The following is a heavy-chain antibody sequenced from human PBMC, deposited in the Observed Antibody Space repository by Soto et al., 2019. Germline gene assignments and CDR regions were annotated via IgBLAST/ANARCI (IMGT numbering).Heavy chain of an antibody. CDR2: INAGNGNT. CDR3: ARQRLSSGWYAY. CDR1: GYTFTSYA. V-gene: IGHV1-3*01. D-gene: IGHD6-19*01. Sequence: ASVKVSCKASGYTFTSYAMHWVRQAPGQRLEWMGWINAGNGNTKYSQKFQGRVTITRDTSASTAYMELSSPRSEDTAVYYCARQRLSSGWYAYWGQGTLVTVSS. J-gene: IGHJ4*02.